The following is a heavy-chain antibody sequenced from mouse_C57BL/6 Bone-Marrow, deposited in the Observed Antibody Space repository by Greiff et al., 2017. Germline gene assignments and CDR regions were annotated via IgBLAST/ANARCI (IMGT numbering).Heavy chain of an antibody. CDR3: ARQGKWYRDV. V-gene: IGHV14-2*01. Sequence: EVQLQQSGAELVKPGASVKLSCTASGFNIKDYYMPWVKQRTEQGLEWIGRIDPEDGETKYAPKFQGQATITADTSSNTAYLQLSSLTSEDTAVYYCARQGKWYRDVWGTGTTVTVSS. J-gene: IGHJ1*03. CDR2: IDPEDGET. D-gene: IGHD2-1*01. CDR1: GFNIKDYY.